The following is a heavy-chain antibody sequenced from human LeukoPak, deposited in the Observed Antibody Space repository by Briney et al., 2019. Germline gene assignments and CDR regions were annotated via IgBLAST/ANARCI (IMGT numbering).Heavy chain of an antibody. Sequence: PSETLSLTCTVSGGSISSGGYYWSWIRQPPGKGLEWIGYIYHSGSTYYNPSLKSRVTISVDRSKNQFSLKLSSVTAADTAVYYCASSSQYGKNWFDPWGQGTLVTVSS. J-gene: IGHJ5*02. CDR3: ASSSQYGKNWFDP. CDR2: IYHSGST. V-gene: IGHV4-30-2*01. CDR1: GGSISSGGYY. D-gene: IGHD6-13*01.